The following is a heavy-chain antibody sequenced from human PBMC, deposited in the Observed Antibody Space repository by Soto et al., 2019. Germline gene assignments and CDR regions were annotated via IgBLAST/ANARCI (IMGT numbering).Heavy chain of an antibody. Sequence: SEPLSLTCAVSGDSISSNNWWSWVRQPPGKGLEWMGEIYHSGSTHYNPSLKSRVTISVDTSKNQFSLRLRSVTAADTAVYCCASWFGYCYAFNYWGQGTLVTGSS. CDR1: GDSISSNNW. V-gene: IGHV4-4*01. D-gene: IGHD5-18*01. CDR2: IYHSGST. J-gene: IGHJ4*02. CDR3: ASWFGYCYAFNY.